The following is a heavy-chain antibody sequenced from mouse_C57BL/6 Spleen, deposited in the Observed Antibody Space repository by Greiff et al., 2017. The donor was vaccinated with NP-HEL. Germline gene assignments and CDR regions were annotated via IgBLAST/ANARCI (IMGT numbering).Heavy chain of an antibody. D-gene: IGHD4-1*01. CDR2: IYPGDGDT. J-gene: IGHJ2*01. CDR1: GYAFSSSW. V-gene: IGHV1-82*01. Sequence: QVQLKESGPELVKPGASVKISCKASGYAFSSSWMNWVKQRPGKGLEWIGRIYPGDGDTNYNGKFKGKATMTADKSSSTAYMQLSSLTSEDSAVYFVARKELGDYGGQGTTLTVSS. CDR3: ARKELGDY.